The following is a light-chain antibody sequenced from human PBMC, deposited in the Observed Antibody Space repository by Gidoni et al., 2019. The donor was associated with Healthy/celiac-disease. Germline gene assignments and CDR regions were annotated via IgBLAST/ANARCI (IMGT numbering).Light chain of an antibody. CDR3: AAGDDSLNGPV. Sequence: QSVLTQPPSASGTPGQRVTISCSGSSSNIGSNTVNWYQQLPGTAPTLLIYSNNQRPSGVPDRFSGSKSGTSASLAISGLQSEDEADYYCAAGDDSLNGPVFGGGTKLTVL. J-gene: IGLJ3*02. V-gene: IGLV1-44*01. CDR1: SSNIGSNT. CDR2: SNN.